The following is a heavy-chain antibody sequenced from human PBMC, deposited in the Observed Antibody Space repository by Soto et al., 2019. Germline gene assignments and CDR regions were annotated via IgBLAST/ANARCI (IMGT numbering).Heavy chain of an antibody. D-gene: IGHD2-8*01. V-gene: IGHV4-34*01. CDR2: INHSGST. Sequence: PSETLSLTCAAYGGTFSGYYWSWIRQPPGKGLEWIGEINHSGSTNYNPSLKGRVTISVDTSKNQFSLKLSSVTAADTAVYYCARGGAGYCTNGVCYNWFDPWGQGTLVTVSS. CDR1: GGTFSGYY. CDR3: ARGGAGYCTNGVCYNWFDP. J-gene: IGHJ5*02.